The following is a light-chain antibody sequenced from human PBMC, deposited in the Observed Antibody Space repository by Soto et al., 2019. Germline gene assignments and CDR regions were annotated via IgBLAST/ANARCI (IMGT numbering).Light chain of an antibody. CDR2: GAS. CDR1: QIVRSTY. J-gene: IGKJ1*01. Sequence: EIVLTQSPGTLSLSPGERATLSCRASQIVRSTYLAWYQQRPGQAPWLLIYGASSRATGIPDRFSGSGSGTDVTLTISRLEPENFAVYYCQQYDTSPWTFGQGTKVEIK. V-gene: IGKV3-20*01. CDR3: QQYDTSPWT.